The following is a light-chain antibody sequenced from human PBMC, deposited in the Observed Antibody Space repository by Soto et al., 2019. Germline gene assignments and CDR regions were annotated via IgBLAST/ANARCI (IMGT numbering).Light chain of an antibody. J-gene: IGLJ2*01. CDR1: SGDVGGYNY. CDR3: CSFAGAYTLDVV. CDR2: EVA. V-gene: IGLV2-11*01. Sequence: QSVLTQPRSVSGSPGQSVTISCTGTSGDVGGYNYVSWYQHHPGKVPKLVIYEVAERPSGVPARFSGSKSGNTASLTISDLQPEDEDDYYCCSFAGAYTLDVVFGGGTKLTVL.